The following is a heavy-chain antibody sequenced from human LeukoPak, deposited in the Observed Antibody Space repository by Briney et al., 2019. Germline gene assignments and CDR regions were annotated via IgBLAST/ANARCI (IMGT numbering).Heavy chain of an antibody. CDR3: ARDNRPGMTTALGGIDY. D-gene: IGHD4-17*01. J-gene: IGHJ4*02. V-gene: IGHV4-59*01. CDR2: IYYSGST. Sequence: SETLSLTCTVSGGSISSYYWSWIRQPPGKGLEWIGYIYYSGSTNYNPSLKSRVTISVDTSKNQFSLKLSSVTAADTAVYYCARDNRPGMTTALGGIDYWGQGTLVTVSS. CDR1: GGSISSYY.